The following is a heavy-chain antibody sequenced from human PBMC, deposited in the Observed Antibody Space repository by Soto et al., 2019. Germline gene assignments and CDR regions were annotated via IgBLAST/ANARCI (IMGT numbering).Heavy chain of an antibody. CDR1: GYSFTSYW. CDR2: IYPGDSDT. V-gene: IGHV5-51*01. J-gene: IGHJ1*01. CDR3: ARGPYYDSSGYYPPGADFQH. D-gene: IGHD3-22*01. Sequence: XESLKISCKGSGYSFTSYWIGWVRQMPGKGLEWMGIIYPGDSDTRYSPSFQGQVTISADKSISTAYLQWSSLKASDTAMYYCARGPYYDSSGYYPPGADFQHWGQGTLVTVSS.